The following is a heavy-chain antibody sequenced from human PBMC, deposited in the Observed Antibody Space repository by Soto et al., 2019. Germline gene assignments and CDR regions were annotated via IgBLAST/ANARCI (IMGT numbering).Heavy chain of an antibody. J-gene: IGHJ4*02. Sequence: TGGSLRLSCAASGFTFSSYWMHWVRQAPGKGLVWVSRINSNGSSTNYADSVKGRFTISRDNAKNTLYLQMNSLRAEDTAVYYCAKGIGDGPYYDFWSGYRAGYFGYWGQGTLVTVSS. D-gene: IGHD3-3*01. CDR2: INSNGSST. CDR3: AKGIGDGPYYDFWSGYRAGYFGY. V-gene: IGHV3-74*01. CDR1: GFTFSSYW.